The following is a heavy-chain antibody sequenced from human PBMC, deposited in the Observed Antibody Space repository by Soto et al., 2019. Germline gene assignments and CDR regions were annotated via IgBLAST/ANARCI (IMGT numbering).Heavy chain of an antibody. CDR3: ATSYDSGFDP. J-gene: IGHJ5*02. V-gene: IGHV1-18*04. CDR2: IKPDNGDT. CDR1: GYPFIKYG. D-gene: IGHD5-12*01. Sequence: QLQLVQSGAEVERPGASVRVSCKAYGYPFIKYGISWIRQAPGQGLEWMGWIKPDNGDTNYAQKFQGRVTMNTDTSSNTAYMELRSLRSDDTAVYYCATSYDSGFDPWGQGTLVSVSS.